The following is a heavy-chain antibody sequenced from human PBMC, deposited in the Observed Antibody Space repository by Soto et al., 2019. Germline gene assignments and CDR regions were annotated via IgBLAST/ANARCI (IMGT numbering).Heavy chain of an antibody. V-gene: IGHV2-5*01. Sequence: SGPTLVNPTQTLTLTCTLSGSSLITSGVGVGWIRQPPGKALEWLALIYWNDDKRYSPSLKSRLTITKDTSKNQVVLTMTNMDPVDTATYYCAHRPSGWYLCDYWGQGTLVTVSS. J-gene: IGHJ4*02. CDR2: IYWNDDK. D-gene: IGHD6-19*01. CDR3: AHRPSGWYLCDY. CDR1: GSSLITSGVG.